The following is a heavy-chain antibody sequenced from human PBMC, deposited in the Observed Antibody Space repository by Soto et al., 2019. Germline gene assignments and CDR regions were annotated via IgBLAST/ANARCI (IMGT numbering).Heavy chain of an antibody. Sequence: QVQLVQSGAEVKKPGASVKVSCKASGYTFTSYGISWVRQAPRQGLEWMGWISAYNGNTNYAQKLQGRVTMTTDTSTSTAYMELRSLRSDDTAVYYCARDQFHPDFWSGYYGAFDIWGQGTMVTVSS. CDR3: ARDQFHPDFWSGYYGAFDI. J-gene: IGHJ3*02. D-gene: IGHD3-3*01. V-gene: IGHV1-18*01. CDR1: GYTFTSYG. CDR2: ISAYNGNT.